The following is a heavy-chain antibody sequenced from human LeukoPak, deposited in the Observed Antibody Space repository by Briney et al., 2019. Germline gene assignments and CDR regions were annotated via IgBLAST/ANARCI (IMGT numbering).Heavy chain of an antibody. D-gene: IGHD3-22*01. CDR3: ARGYYDSSGPFDY. V-gene: IGHV1-69*05. J-gene: IGHJ4*02. CDR1: GYTFTGYY. CDR2: IIPIFGTA. Sequence: SVKVSCKASGYTFTGYYMHWVRQAPGQGLEWMGRIIPIFGTANYAQKFQGRVTITTDESTSTAYMELSSLRSEDTAVYYCARGYYDSSGPFDYWGQGTLVTVSS.